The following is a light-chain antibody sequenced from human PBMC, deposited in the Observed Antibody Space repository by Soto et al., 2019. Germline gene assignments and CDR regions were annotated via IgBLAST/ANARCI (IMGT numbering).Light chain of an antibody. V-gene: IGKV3-11*01. CDR3: QQRSNWPRT. CDR1: QSISSY. Sequence: EIVLTQSPATLSLSPGERATLSCRASQSISSYLGWYQQEPGQAPRLLIYDTSNRAPGIPARFSGSGSGTDFTLTISSLEPEDFAVYYCQQRSNWPRTFGQGTKV. CDR2: DTS. J-gene: IGKJ1*01.